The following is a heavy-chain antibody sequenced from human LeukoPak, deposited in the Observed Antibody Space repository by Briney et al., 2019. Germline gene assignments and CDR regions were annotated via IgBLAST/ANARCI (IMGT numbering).Heavy chain of an antibody. D-gene: IGHD4-17*01. Sequence: PGGSLRLSCAASGFTFSSYAMSWVRQAPGKGLEWVSAISGRGGSTYYADSVKGRFTISRDNSKNTLYLQMNSLRAEDTAVYYCAKVDGDPPGLGVYFDYWGQGTLVTVSS. CDR2: ISGRGGST. CDR1: GFTFSSYA. V-gene: IGHV3-23*01. J-gene: IGHJ4*02. CDR3: AKVDGDPPGLGVYFDY.